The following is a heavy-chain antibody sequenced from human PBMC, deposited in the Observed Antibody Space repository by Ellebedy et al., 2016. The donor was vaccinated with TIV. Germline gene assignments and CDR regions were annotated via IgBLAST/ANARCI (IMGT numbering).Heavy chain of an antibody. Sequence: PGGSLRLSCAASGFTVSSNYMSWVRQAPGKGLEWVSLIYSGGSTYYADSVKGRFTISRDNSKNTLYLQMSSLRAEDTAVYYCARESLRDSSLDSWGQGTLVTVSS. CDR2: IYSGGST. CDR1: GFTVSSNY. J-gene: IGHJ5*02. D-gene: IGHD6-13*01. CDR3: ARESLRDSSLDS. V-gene: IGHV3-53*01.